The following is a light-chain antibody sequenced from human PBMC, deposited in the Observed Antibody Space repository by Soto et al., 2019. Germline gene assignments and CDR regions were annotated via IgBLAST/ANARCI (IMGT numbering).Light chain of an antibody. J-gene: IGLJ2*01. CDR2: DNN. V-gene: IGLV1-40*01. Sequence: QSVLTQPPSVSGAPGQRVTISCTGSSSNIGAGHDVHWYQHLPGTAPKLLIYDNNNRPSGVPDRISGSKSGTSASLVITGLQAEDEADYYCQSYDTSLSGAAVFGGGTRLTVL. CDR1: SSNIGAGHD. CDR3: QSYDTSLSGAAV.